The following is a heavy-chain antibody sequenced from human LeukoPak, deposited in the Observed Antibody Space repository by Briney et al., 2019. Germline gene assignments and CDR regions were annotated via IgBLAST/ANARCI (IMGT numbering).Heavy chain of an antibody. CDR2: IYYSGST. J-gene: IGHJ6*03. V-gene: IGHV4-31*03. CDR3: ARPSQSYYYMDV. CDR1: GGSSGSGGYY. Sequence: SETLSLTCTVSGGSSGSGGYYWSWIRQHPGKGLEWIGYIYYSGSTYYNPSLKSRVTISVDTSKNQFSLKLSSVTAADTAVYYCARPSQSYYYMDVWGKGSTVTVSS.